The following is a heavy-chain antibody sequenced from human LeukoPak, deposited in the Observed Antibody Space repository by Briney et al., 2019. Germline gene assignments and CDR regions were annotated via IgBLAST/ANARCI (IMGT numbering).Heavy chain of an antibody. Sequence: PRGSLRLSCAASGFTFSSYAMSWVRQAPGKGLEWVSAISGSGGSTYYADSVKGRFTISRDNSKNTLYLQMNSLRAEDTAVYYCAKDYDILTGYSYFDYWGQGTLVTVSS. D-gene: IGHD3-9*01. J-gene: IGHJ4*02. CDR3: AKDYDILTGYSYFDY. CDR2: ISGSGGST. CDR1: GFTFSSYA. V-gene: IGHV3-23*01.